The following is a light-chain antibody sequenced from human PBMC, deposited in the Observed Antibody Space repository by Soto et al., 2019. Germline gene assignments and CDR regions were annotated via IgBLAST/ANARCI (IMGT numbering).Light chain of an antibody. J-gene: IGKJ1*01. CDR3: QQHNDWPRT. CDR2: GPS. CDR1: QSVGSN. Sequence: VMTQSPATLSVSPGDSGTLSCRASQSVGSNLAWYQQKPGQPPRLLLYGPSTRATGIPARISGSGSGTECTLSISSLQSEDFAVYYCQQHNDWPRTFGQGTKVEI. V-gene: IGKV3-15*01.